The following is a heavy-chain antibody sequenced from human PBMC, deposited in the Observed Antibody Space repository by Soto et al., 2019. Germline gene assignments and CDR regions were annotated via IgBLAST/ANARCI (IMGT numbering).Heavy chain of an antibody. J-gene: IGHJ4*02. D-gene: IGHD6-13*01. V-gene: IGHV1-3*01. Sequence: ASVKVCCKASGYTLSSYAMRWVRQAPGQRLEWMGWIIAGNGNTKYSQKFQGRVTITRDTSASTVYMELSSLRSEDTAVYYCARSDIAAAGWPIDYRGQGTLVTVSS. CDR2: IIAGNGNT. CDR3: ARSDIAAAGWPIDY. CDR1: GYTLSSYA.